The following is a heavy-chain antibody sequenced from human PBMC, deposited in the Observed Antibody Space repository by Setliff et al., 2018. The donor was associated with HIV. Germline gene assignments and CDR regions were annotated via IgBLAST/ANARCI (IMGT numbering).Heavy chain of an antibody. V-gene: IGHV3-21*01. J-gene: IGHJ4*02. Sequence: PGGSLRLSCVTSGFSFSRYTMMWVRQAPGKGLEWVSSISYDSRFIYHADSMKGRFTISRDNAKKLVYLQMTSLRAEDTAIYYCARDRASSGYYARFDHWGQGTLVTVSS. D-gene: IGHD3-22*01. CDR2: ISYDSRFI. CDR1: GFSFSRYT. CDR3: ARDRASSGYYARFDH.